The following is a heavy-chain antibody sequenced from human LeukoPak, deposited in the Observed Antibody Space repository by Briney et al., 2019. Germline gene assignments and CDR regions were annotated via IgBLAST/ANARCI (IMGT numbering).Heavy chain of an antibody. V-gene: IGHV4-4*07. Sequence: SETLSLTCTVSGDSISSNYWSWIRQSAGKGLEWIGRIHISGSTNCSPSLKSRVTMSVDMSKNQLSLKVRSVTAADTAVYYCARDVSLSFDIWGQGTMVNV. CDR3: ARDVSLSFDI. J-gene: IGHJ3*02. CDR2: IHISGST. CDR1: GDSISSNY. D-gene: IGHD3-16*01.